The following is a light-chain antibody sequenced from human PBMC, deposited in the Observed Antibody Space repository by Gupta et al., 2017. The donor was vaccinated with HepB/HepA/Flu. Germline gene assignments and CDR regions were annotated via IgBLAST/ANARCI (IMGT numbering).Light chain of an antibody. V-gene: IGLV3-25*03. CDR2: QDR. CDR3: QSADSSGAIYV. CDR1: ALADQY. Sequence: SSALPQPPSGSGPPGQTAIITGSGDALADQYSYWYQQRPGQAPYLIIYQDRKRPSGIPERFSGSRSGTTATLTIIGVQAEDEADYYCQSADSSGAIYVFGPGTWVSVL. J-gene: IGLJ1*01.